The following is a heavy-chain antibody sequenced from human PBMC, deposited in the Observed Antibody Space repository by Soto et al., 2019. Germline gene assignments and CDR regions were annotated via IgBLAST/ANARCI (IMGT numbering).Heavy chain of an antibody. CDR1: GFTFSSYD. Sequence: EVQLAESGGGMVQPGGSLRLSCVASGFTFSSYDMHWVRQAPGKGLEYVSSISSNGGTTYYGNSVKVRFTISRDNSKNTLHLQMGSLRAADMAVYYCVRRVSGNYDYWGQGTLVTVSS. D-gene: IGHD1-7*01. J-gene: IGHJ4*02. V-gene: IGHV3-64*01. CDR2: ISSNGGTT. CDR3: VRRVSGNYDY.